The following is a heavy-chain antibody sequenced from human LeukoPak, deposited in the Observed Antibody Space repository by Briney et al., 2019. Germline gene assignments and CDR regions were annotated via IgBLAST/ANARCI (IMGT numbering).Heavy chain of an antibody. CDR2: INHSGST. Sequence: PSETLSLTCAVYGGSFNGYYWSWIRQPPGKGLEWIGEINHSGSTNYNPSLKSRVTISVDTSKNQFSLKLSSVTAADTAVYYCARGPSYYDFWSGYPFMDVWGKGTTVTVSS. CDR1: GGSFNGYY. CDR3: ARGPSYYDFWSGYPFMDV. V-gene: IGHV4-34*01. J-gene: IGHJ6*03. D-gene: IGHD3-3*01.